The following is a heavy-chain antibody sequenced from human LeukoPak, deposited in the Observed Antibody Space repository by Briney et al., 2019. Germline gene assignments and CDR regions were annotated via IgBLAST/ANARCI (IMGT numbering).Heavy chain of an antibody. CDR3: ARDRPPHYDFWSGYSLYYYYGMDV. CDR1: GYTFTSYG. CDR2: ISAYNGNT. Sequence: ASVKVSCKASGYTFTSYGISWVRQAPGQGLEWMGWISAYNGNTNYVQKLQGRVTMTTDTSTSTAYMELRSLRSDDTAVYYCARDRPPHYDFWSGYSLYYYYGMDVWGQGTTVTVSS. D-gene: IGHD3-3*01. V-gene: IGHV1-18*01. J-gene: IGHJ6*02.